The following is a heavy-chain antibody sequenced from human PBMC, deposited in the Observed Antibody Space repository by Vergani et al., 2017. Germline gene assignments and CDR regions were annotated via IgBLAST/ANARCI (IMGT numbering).Heavy chain of an antibody. CDR3: ARGFSVPPSKIYFDY. V-gene: IGHV1-46*01. Sequence: QVQLVQSGAEVKKPGVSVKVSCKASGYTFTSYYMHWVRQAPGQGLEWMGIINPSGGSTSYAQKFQGRVTMTRDTSTSTVYMELSSLRSEDTAVYYFARGFSVPPSKIYFDYWGQGTLVTVSS. J-gene: IGHJ4*02. CDR2: INPSGGST. CDR1: GYTFTSYY.